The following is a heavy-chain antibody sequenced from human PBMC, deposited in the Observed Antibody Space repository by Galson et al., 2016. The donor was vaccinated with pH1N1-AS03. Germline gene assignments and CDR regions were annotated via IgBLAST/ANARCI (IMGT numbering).Heavy chain of an antibody. CDR2: GYSSGHT. D-gene: IGHD5-24*01. J-gene: IGHJ4*02. CDR1: GASISSSTYY. V-gene: IGHV4-61*02. CDR3: AREDGSTVISKFDY. Sequence: TLSLTCTVSGASISSSTYYWSWIRQPAGKGLEWIGRGYSSGHTNYNPSLKGRVTISVDTSKNQFSLRLSSVTAADTASYYCAREDGSTVISKFDYWGQGTLVTVSS.